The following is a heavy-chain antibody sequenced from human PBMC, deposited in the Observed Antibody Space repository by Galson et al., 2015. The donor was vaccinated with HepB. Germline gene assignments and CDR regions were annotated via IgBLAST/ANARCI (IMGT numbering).Heavy chain of an antibody. J-gene: IGHJ3*02. CDR2: ISGSGGGT. Sequence: SLRLSCAASGFTFSSYAMSWVRQAPGKGLEWVSAISGSGGGTYYADSVKGRFTISRDNSKNTLYLQMNSLRAEDTAVYYCAKDYVDTGAFDIWGQGTMVTVSS. CDR3: AKDYVDTGAFDI. CDR1: GFTFSSYA. D-gene: IGHD5-18*01. V-gene: IGHV3-23*01.